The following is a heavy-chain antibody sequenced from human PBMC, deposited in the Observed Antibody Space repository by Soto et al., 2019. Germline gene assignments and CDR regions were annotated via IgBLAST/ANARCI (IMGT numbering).Heavy chain of an antibody. CDR2: INHSGST. V-gene: IGHV4-34*01. Sequence: QVQLQQWGAGLLKPSETLSLTCAVYGGSFSGYYWSWIRQPPGKGLEWIGEINHSGSTNYNPSLTSQVTISVDTSKNLFSLKLNSVTAADTAVYYCARGQRHYDYIGGSYRPTSRFDYWGQGTLLTVSS. J-gene: IGHJ4*02. D-gene: IGHD3-16*02. CDR3: ARGQRHYDYIGGSYRPTSRFDY. CDR1: GGSFSGYY.